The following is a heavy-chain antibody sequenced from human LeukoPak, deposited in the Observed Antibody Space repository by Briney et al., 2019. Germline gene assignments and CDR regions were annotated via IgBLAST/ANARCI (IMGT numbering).Heavy chain of an antibody. D-gene: IGHD6-6*01. Sequence: ASVKVSCKASGYTFTGYYMHWVRQAPGQGLEWMGWINPNSGGTNYAQKFQGRVTMTRDTSISTAYMELSRLRSDDTAVYYCAREEIAARCFDYWGQGTLVTVSS. V-gene: IGHV1-2*02. CDR2: INPNSGGT. CDR3: AREEIAARCFDY. CDR1: GYTFTGYY. J-gene: IGHJ4*02.